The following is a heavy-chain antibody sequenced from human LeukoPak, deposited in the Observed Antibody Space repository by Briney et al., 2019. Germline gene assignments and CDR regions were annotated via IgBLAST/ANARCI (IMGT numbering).Heavy chain of an antibody. CDR1: GGSISSYC. V-gene: IGHV4-59*12. J-gene: IGHJ4*02. CDR3: ARESYSSSWYVVDY. D-gene: IGHD6-13*01. CDR2: IYYSGST. Sequence: SGTLSLTCTVSGGSISSYCWSWIRQPPGKGLEWIGSIYYSGSTYYNPSLKSRVTISVDTSRNQFSLKLSSVTAADTAVYYCARESYSSSWYVVDYWGQGTLVTVSS.